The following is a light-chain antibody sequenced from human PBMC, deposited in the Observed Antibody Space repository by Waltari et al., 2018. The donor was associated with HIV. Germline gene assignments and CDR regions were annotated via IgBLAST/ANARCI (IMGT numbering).Light chain of an antibody. V-gene: IGLV1-44*01. CDR1: SSNIGSNY. CDR3: AAWDDSLNAWV. J-gene: IGLJ3*02. CDR2: SNT. Sequence: QSVLTQPPSASGTPGQRVTISCSGSSSNIGSNYVYWYQQLPGTAPKLLIYSNTPRPSGVPDRISGSKSGTSASLAISGLQSVDEADYYCAAWDDSLNAWVFGGGTKLTVL.